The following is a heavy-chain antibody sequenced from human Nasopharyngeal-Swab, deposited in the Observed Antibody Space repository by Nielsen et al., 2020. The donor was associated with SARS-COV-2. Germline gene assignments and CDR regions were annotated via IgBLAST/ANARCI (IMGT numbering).Heavy chain of an antibody. J-gene: IGHJ6*02. CDR2: ISYDGSNK. V-gene: IGHV3-30-3*01. D-gene: IGHD3-22*01. CDR1: GFTFSSYA. CDR3: ARAAEYYYDSRALDGMDV. Sequence: GESLKISCAASGFTFSSYAMHWVRQAPGKGLEWVAVISYDGSNKHYADSVKGRFTISRDNSKNTLYLQMNSLRAEDTAVYYCARAAEYYYDSRALDGMDVWGQGTTVTVSS.